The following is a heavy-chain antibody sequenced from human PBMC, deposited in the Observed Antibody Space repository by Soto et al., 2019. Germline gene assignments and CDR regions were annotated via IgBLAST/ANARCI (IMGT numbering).Heavy chain of an antibody. V-gene: IGHV3-74*01. Sequence: EVQLVESGGGLVQPGGSLRLSCAASGFTFSSYWMHWVRQAPGKGLVWVSRINSDGSSTSYADSVKGRFTISRDNAKNTLYLQMNSLRAEDTAVYYCVSSWQQNGMDVWGQGTTVTVSS. J-gene: IGHJ6*02. CDR1: GFTFSSYW. CDR2: INSDGSST. CDR3: VSSWQQNGMDV. D-gene: IGHD6-13*01.